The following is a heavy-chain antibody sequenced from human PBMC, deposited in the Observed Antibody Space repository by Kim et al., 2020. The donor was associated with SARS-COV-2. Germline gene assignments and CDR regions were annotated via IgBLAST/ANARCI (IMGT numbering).Heavy chain of an antibody. CDR1: GFTFNSHG. D-gene: IGHD6-13*01. CDR2: ISYDGSHI. CDR3: ARDDGTAWYFDY. J-gene: IGHJ4*02. Sequence: GGSLRLSCAASGFTFNSHGMHWVRQAPGKGLEWVAVISYDGSHIYYADSLMGRFTISRDNSKNTLDLQMNSLRAEDTAIYFCARDDGTAWYFDYWGQGTL. V-gene: IGHV3-33*05.